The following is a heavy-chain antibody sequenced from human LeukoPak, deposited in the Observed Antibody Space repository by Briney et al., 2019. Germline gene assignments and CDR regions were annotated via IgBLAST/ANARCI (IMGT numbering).Heavy chain of an antibody. V-gene: IGHV3-48*03. Sequence: GGSLRLSCAASGFTFSDYEMNWVRQAPGKGLEWISYISSSGSSIHYADSVKGRFSISRDNAKNSVYLQMSSLRLEDTAVYYCGRGHWGLDYWGQGTLVTVSS. CDR1: GFTFSDYE. D-gene: IGHD7-27*01. CDR2: ISSSGSSI. J-gene: IGHJ4*02. CDR3: GRGHWGLDY.